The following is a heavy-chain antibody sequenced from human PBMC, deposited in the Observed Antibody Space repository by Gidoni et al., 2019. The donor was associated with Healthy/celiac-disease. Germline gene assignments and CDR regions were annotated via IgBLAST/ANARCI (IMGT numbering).Heavy chain of an antibody. V-gene: IGHV4-31*03. CDR3: ARALEAAAGREGDYFDY. J-gene: IGHJ4*02. D-gene: IGHD6-13*01. Sequence: QVQLQESGPGLVQPSQTLSLTCTVSGGSISSGGYYWSWIRQHPGKGLEWIGYIYYSGSTYYNPSLKSRVTISVDTSKNQFSLKLSSVTAADTAVYYCARALEAAAGREGDYFDYWGQGTLVTVSS. CDR1: GGSISSGGYY. CDR2: IYYSGST.